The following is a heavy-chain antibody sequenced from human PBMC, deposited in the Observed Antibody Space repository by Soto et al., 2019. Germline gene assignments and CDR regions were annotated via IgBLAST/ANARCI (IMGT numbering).Heavy chain of an antibody. CDR2: IWYDGSNK. D-gene: IGHD3-22*01. Sequence: QVQLVESGGGVVQPGRSLRLSCAASGFTFSSYGMHWVRQAPGKGLEWVAGIWYDGSNKYYADSVKGRFTISRDNSKHTLDLQMHSLRAEDTAVDSCARDSYDSSGYYFTGAFDIWGHGTMVTVSS. CDR3: ARDSYDSSGYYFTGAFDI. J-gene: IGHJ3*02. CDR1: GFTFSSYG. V-gene: IGHV3-33*01.